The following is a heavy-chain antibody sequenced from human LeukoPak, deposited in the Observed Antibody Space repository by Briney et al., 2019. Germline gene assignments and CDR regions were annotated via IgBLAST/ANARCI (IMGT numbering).Heavy chain of an antibody. J-gene: IGHJ4*02. Sequence: ASVKVSCKASGYTFTGYYMHWVRQAPGQGLEWMGRINPNSGGTNYAQKLQGRVTMTTDTSTSTAYMELRSLRSDDTAVYYCAQVVMEGGFDYWGQGTLVTVSS. CDR1: GYTFTGYY. V-gene: IGHV1-2*06. CDR2: INPNSGGT. CDR3: AQVVMEGGFDY. D-gene: IGHD3-22*01.